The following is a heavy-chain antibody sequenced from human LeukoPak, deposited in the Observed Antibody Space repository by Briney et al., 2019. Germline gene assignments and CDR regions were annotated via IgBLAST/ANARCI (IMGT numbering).Heavy chain of an antibody. D-gene: IGHD3-22*01. CDR2: ISSSGST. J-gene: IGHJ1*01. CDR3: AREKGIVEVISDEQYFQH. Sequence: SETLSLTCTVSGDSIASGNYYWSWIRQFPGKGLEWTGFISSSGSTDYNPSLKSRVVISVDSSKTQFSLRLSSVTAADTAVYYCAREKGIVEVISDEQYFQHWGQGTLVTVSS. V-gene: IGHV4-31*03. CDR1: GDSIASGNYY.